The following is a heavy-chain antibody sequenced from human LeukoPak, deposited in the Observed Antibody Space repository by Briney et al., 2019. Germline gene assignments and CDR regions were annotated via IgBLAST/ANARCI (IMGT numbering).Heavy chain of an antibody. CDR1: GGSISSYY. CDR2: IYSSGST. D-gene: IGHD3-3*01. J-gene: IGHJ4*02. V-gene: IGHV4-59*08. CDR3: ARLNDFWSGYDY. Sequence: PSETLSLTCTVSGGSISSYYWSWIRQPPGKGLEWIGYIYSSGSTNYNPSLKSRVTISVDTSKNQFSLKLSSVTAADTAVYYCARLNDFWSGYDYWGQGTLVTVSS.